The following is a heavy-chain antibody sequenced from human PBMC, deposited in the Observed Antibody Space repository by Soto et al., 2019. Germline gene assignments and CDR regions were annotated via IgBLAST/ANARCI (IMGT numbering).Heavy chain of an antibody. D-gene: IGHD5-12*01. CDR2: ISGSADST. CDR3: AKGDVAWGDGYNPDY. V-gene: IGHV3-23*01. J-gene: IGHJ4*02. Sequence: EVQLLESGGGLVQPGGSLRLSCAASGFTFSSYAMNWVRQAPGKGLEWVSAISGSADSTYYADSVKGRFTISRDNSKNTLSLQMNSLRVEDTALYYCAKGDVAWGDGYNPDYWGQGTLVTVSS. CDR1: GFTFSSYA.